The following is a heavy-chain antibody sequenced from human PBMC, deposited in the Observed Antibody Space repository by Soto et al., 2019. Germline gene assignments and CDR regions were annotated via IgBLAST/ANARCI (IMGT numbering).Heavy chain of an antibody. J-gene: IGHJ3*02. CDR2: IYSGGST. CDR3: AREIRGIQGVFGVTDAFDI. CDR1: GFTVSSNY. V-gene: IGHV3-53*01. D-gene: IGHD3-3*01. Sequence: EVQLVESGGGLIQPGGSLRLSWAASGFTVSSNYMSWVRQAPGKGLEWVSGIYSGGSTYYADSVKGRFTISRDNSKNTLYLQMNSLSAEDTAVYYCAREIRGIQGVFGVTDAFDIWGQGTMVTVSS.